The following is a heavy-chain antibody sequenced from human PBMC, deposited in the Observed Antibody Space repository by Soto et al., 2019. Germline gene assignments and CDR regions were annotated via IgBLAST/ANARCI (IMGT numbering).Heavy chain of an antibody. CDR2: VSLNTGNT. Sequence: ASVKVSCKASGDTFTNYEMNWVRQATGQGLEWLGWVSLNTGNTGYAQRFQGRVSMTANPSISTAYMELSSLRSEDTAVYYCANVLMGPRSSRSMVFWGKGSPVTVSS. CDR3: ANVLMGPRSSRSMVF. J-gene: IGHJ6*04. V-gene: IGHV1-8*01. D-gene: IGHD3-10*02. CDR1: GDTFTNYE.